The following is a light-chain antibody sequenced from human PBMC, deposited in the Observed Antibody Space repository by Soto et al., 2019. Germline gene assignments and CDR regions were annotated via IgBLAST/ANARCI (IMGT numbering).Light chain of an antibody. CDR3: QHYGTSRVT. Sequence: EIVLTQSPGTLSLSPGERATLSCRASQSVSSNYLAWYQQKPGQAPRLLIYGASSRATGVPDGFSGSGSGTDFTLTISRLEPEDFSVYYCQHYGTSRVTFGPGTKVDIK. J-gene: IGKJ3*01. V-gene: IGKV3-20*01. CDR2: GAS. CDR1: QSVSSNY.